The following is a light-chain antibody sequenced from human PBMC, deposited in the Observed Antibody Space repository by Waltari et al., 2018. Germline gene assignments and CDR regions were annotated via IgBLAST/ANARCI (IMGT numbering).Light chain of an antibody. CDR2: DVN. CDR1: SSDVGAYNY. J-gene: IGLJ3*02. CDR3: CSFTRSNSWV. V-gene: IGLV2-14*03. Sequence: HSALAQPASVSGSPGQSITISCTGTSSDVGAYNYVSWYQQHPGKAPRLMIFDVNDRPAGVSYRFSGSKSGNTASLTISGLQADDEADYYCCSFTRSNSWVFGGWTKLTVL.